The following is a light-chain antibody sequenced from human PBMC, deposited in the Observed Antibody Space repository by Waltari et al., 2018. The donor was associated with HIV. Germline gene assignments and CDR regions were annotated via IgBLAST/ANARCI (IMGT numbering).Light chain of an antibody. J-gene: IGLJ1*01. CDR2: DVY. Sequence: QSALTQPASVSGSPGQSITISCTGTSSDVATYNYVSWYQQYPGKIPKLMIYDVYKRPSGVSDRFSGSKSGNTASLTISGLQAEDEADYYCSSFTSSSTRVFGPGTKVTVL. V-gene: IGLV2-14*03. CDR1: SSDVATYNY. CDR3: SSFTSSSTRV.